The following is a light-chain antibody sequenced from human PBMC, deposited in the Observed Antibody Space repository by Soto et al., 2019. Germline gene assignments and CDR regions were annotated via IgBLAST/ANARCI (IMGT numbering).Light chain of an antibody. CDR2: AAS. CDR1: QTLNNY. Sequence: DIQMTQSPSSVASSVGDRVTITCRASQTLNNYLTWFQQKPGKAPKVLIYAASTLQSGVPSRFSGSGSGAEFTLTISSLQPEDFATYYCQQSFSPLLTFGGGTKVDIK. J-gene: IGKJ4*01. CDR3: QQSFSPLLT. V-gene: IGKV1-39*01.